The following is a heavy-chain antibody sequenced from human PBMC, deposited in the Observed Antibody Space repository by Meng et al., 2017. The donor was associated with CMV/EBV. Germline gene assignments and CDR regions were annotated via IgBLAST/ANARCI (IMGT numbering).Heavy chain of an antibody. CDR1: GFTFSSYE. V-gene: IGHV3-48*03. CDR2: ISSSGSTI. Sequence: GGSLRLSCAASGFTFSSYEMNWVRQAPGKGLERVSYISSSGSTIYYADPVKGRFTISRDNAKNSLYLQMNSLRAEDTAVYYCAREAPIDAFDIWGQGTMVTVSS. J-gene: IGHJ3*02. CDR3: AREAPIDAFDI.